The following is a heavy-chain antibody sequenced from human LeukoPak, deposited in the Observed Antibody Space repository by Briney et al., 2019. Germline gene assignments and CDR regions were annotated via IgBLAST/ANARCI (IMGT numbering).Heavy chain of an antibody. CDR3: AKDGYCSSTSCYPNHFDS. V-gene: IGHV3-30*18. D-gene: IGHD2-2*03. J-gene: IGHJ4*02. CDR2: ISNDGSKK. Sequence: GRSLTLSCAAPGFTFSPYAMHWVRQAPGKGLEWVALISNDGSKKYYADSVKGRFTISRDNSKNTLDLQMNSLRAEDTAVYYCAKDGYCSSTSCYPNHFDSWGQGTLVTVSS. CDR1: GFTFSPYA.